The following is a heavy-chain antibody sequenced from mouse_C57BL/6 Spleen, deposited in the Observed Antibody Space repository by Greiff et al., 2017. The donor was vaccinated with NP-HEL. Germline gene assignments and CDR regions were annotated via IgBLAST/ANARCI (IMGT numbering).Heavy chain of an antibody. CDR1: GYTFTSYW. Sequence: QVQLQQPGAELVMPGASVKLSCKASGYTFTSYWMHWVKQRPGQGLEWIGEIDPSDSYPNYNQKFKGKSTLTVDKSSSTAYMQLSSLTSEDSAVYYCARPYYDGSSPWYFDVWGTGTTVTVSS. CDR2: IDPSDSYP. J-gene: IGHJ1*03. CDR3: ARPYYDGSSPWYFDV. V-gene: IGHV1-69*01. D-gene: IGHD1-1*01.